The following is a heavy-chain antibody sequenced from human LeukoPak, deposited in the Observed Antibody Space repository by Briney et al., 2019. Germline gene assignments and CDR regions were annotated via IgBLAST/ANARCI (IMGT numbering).Heavy chain of an antibody. CDR3: ARDREASGYYYGFYYGLDV. Sequence: GASVKVSCKLSGGTFSRFAISWVRQAPGQGLEWMGGIIPKFGTPNYAQKFQDTVTIIADGSTSTVYMEVSSLRSEDTAVYYCARDREASGYYYGFYYGLDVWGQGTTVTVSS. J-gene: IGHJ6*02. CDR1: GGTFSRFA. D-gene: IGHD3-22*01. V-gene: IGHV1-69*13. CDR2: IIPKFGTP.